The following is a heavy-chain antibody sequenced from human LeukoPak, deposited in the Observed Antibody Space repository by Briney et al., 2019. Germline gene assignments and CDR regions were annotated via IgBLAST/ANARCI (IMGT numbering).Heavy chain of an antibody. CDR1: GHTFSNYY. V-gene: IGHV1-46*01. Sequence: ASVRVSCEASGHTFSNYYVHWVRQAPGQGLEWMGTINFSGGNKNYVQKFQGRVTMTGDTSTNTVYMELSSLTSEDTAIYYCASGLYYYGSGRYDRGDNWFDPWGQGTLVTVSS. D-gene: IGHD3-10*01. CDR2: INFSGGNK. J-gene: IGHJ5*02. CDR3: ASGLYYYGSGRYDRGDNWFDP.